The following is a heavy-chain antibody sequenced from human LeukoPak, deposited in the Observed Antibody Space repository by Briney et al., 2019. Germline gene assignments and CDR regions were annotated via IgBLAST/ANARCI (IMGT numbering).Heavy chain of an antibody. CDR3: ARVEMATTQGPHDAFDI. CDR2: IIPIFGTA. CDR1: GGTFSSYA. Sequence: SVKVSCKASGGTFSSYAISWVRQAPGQGLEWMGGIIPIFGTADYAQKFQGRVTITADESTSTAYMELSSLRSEDTAVYYCARVEMATTQGPHDAFDIWGQGTMVTVSS. D-gene: IGHD5-24*01. V-gene: IGHV1-69*13. J-gene: IGHJ3*02.